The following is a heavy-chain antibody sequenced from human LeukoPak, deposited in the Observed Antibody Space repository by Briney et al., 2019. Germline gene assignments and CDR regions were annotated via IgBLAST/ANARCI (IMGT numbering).Heavy chain of an antibody. D-gene: IGHD3-3*01. J-gene: IGHJ4*02. CDR3: ARTGEISITIFGVAPTFDY. Sequence: PGGSLRLSCAASGFTFSSYSMNWVRQAPGKGLEWVSYISSSSSTIYYADSVKGRFTISRDNAKNSLYLQMNSLRDEDTAVYYCARTGEISITIFGVAPTFDYWGQGTLVTVSS. V-gene: IGHV3-48*02. CDR1: GFTFSSYS. CDR2: ISSSSSTI.